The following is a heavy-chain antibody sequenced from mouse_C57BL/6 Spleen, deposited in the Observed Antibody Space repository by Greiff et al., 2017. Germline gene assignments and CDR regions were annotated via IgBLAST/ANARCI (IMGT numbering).Heavy chain of an antibody. CDR3: AKNDGSSYDY. CDR2: ISSGSSTI. CDR1: GFTFSDYG. D-gene: IGHD1-1*01. Sequence: EVQLVESGGGLVKPGGSLKLSCAASGFTFSDYGMHWVRQAPEKGLEWVAYISSGSSTINYADTVKGRFTISRDNAKNTLFLQMTSLRSEDTAMYYCAKNDGSSYDYWGQGTTLTVSS. J-gene: IGHJ2*01. V-gene: IGHV5-17*01.